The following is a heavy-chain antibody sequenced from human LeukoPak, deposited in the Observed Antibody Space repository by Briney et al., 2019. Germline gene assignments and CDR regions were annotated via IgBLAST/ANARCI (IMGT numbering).Heavy chain of an antibody. CDR3: ARGPLRFLGGIDY. CDR2: IIPIFGTA. CDR1: GGTFSSYV. J-gene: IGHJ4*02. D-gene: IGHD3-3*01. Sequence: GVSVKVSCKASGGTFSSYVISWVRQAPGQGLEWMGGIIPIFGTANYAQNFQGRVTITADDSTSTAYMALSTLRSEDTAVYYCARGPLRFLGGIDYWGQGTLVTVSS. V-gene: IGHV1-69*13.